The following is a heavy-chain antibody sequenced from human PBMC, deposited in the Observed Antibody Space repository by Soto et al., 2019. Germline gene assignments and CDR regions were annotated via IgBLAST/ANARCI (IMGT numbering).Heavy chain of an antibody. CDR2: IIPILGIA. D-gene: IGHD3-10*01. CDR1: GGTFSSYT. Sequence: QVQLVQSGAEVKKPGSSVKVSCKASGGTFSSYTISWVRQAPGQGLEWMGRIIPILGIANYAQKFQGRVTITADKATSQAYMELSSLRYEETAVYYCASLMSSGYYYGMDVWGQGTTVTVSS. J-gene: IGHJ6*02. V-gene: IGHV1-69*02. CDR3: ASLMSSGYYYGMDV.